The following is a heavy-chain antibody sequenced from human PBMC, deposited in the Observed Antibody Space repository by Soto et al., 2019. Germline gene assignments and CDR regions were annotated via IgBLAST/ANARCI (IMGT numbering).Heavy chain of an antibody. J-gene: IGHJ6*02. V-gene: IGHV3-11*01. CDR3: ARGTYGMDV. D-gene: IGHD3-10*01. CDR2: IGASGSPI. CDR1: GFSFSDYY. Sequence: QMQLVQSGGGLVKPGGSLRLSCAASGFSFSDYYMSWIRRAPGKGLEWVSYIGASGSPIYFGDSVKGRFSISRDNTNNSLYMQMTSRRPDDTAVYYCARGTYGMDVWGQGTTVIVSS.